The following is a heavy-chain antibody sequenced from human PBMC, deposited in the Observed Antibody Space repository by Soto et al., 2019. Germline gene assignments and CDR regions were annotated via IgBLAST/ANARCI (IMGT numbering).Heavy chain of an antibody. CDR1: GGTFSSYT. V-gene: IGHV1-69*08. CDR3: ARDNSSSSPYYYYMDV. D-gene: IGHD6-6*01. CDR2: NIPILGIA. Sequence: QVQLVQSGAEVKKPGSSVKVSCKASGGTFSSYTISWVRQAPGQGLEWMGRNIPILGIANYAQKFQGRVTITADKSTSTAYMELSSLRSEDTAVYYCARDNSSSSPYYYYMDVWGKGTTVTVSS. J-gene: IGHJ6*03.